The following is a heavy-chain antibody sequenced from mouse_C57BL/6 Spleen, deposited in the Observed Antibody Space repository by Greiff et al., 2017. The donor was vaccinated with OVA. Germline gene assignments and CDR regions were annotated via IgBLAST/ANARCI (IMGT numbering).Heavy chain of an antibody. CDR2: IDPETGGT. D-gene: IGHD2-4*01. J-gene: IGHJ4*01. CDR3: TRVLRRRDYYAMDY. Sequence: VQLQHSGAELVRPGASVTLSCKASGYTFTDYEMHWVKQTPVHGLEWIGAIDPETGGTAYNQKFKGKAILTADKSSSTAYMELRSLTSEDSAVYYCTRVLRRRDYYAMDYWGQGTSVTVSS. CDR1: GYTFTDYE. V-gene: IGHV1-15*01.